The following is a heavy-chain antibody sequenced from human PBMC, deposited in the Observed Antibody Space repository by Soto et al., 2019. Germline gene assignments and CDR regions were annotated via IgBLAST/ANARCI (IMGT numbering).Heavy chain of an antibody. J-gene: IGHJ2*01. CDR2: MDYSGST. D-gene: IGHD6-13*01. V-gene: IGHV4-39*01. CDR3: ARHSSSWYVGWYFDL. Sequence: QLQLQESGPGLVKPSETLSLTCTVSGGSISSSSYYWGWIRQPPGQGLEWIGSMDYSGSTYYNPHLKSRVTISVNTSKNPFSLKLSSVTATDTAVYYCARHSSSWYVGWYFDLWGRGTLVTVSS. CDR1: GGSISSSSYY.